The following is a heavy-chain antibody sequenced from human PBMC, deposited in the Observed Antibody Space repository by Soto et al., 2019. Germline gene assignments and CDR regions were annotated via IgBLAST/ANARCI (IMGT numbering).Heavy chain of an antibody. CDR2: ISYDGSNK. CDR3: AKGQTTVVTPFDY. J-gene: IGHJ4*02. CDR1: GFTFSSYG. Sequence: GSLRLSCAASGFTFSSYGMHWVRQAPGKGLEWVAVISYDGSNKYYADSVKGRFTISRDNSKNTLYLQMNSLRAEDTAVYYCAKGQTTVVTPFDYWGQGTLVTVSS. D-gene: IGHD4-17*01. V-gene: IGHV3-30*18.